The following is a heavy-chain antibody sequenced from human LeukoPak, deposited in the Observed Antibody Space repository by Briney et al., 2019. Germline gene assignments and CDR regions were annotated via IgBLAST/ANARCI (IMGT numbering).Heavy chain of an antibody. J-gene: IGHJ4*02. Sequence: GGSLRLSCAASGFTFSSYGMHWVRQAPGKGLEWVAVISYDGSEKYYEDSVKGRITISRDNSKNTLYLQMNSLRAEDTAVYYCAKGAAAGNFDYWGQGTLVTVSS. CDR1: GFTFSSYG. V-gene: IGHV3-30*18. CDR3: AKGAAAGNFDY. CDR2: ISYDGSEK. D-gene: IGHD6-13*01.